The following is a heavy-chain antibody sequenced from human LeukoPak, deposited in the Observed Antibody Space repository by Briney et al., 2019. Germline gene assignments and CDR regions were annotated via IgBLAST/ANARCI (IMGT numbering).Heavy chain of an antibody. CDR3: ASPRMSIVVVPAAYYYMDV. CDR2: IIPIFGTA. CDR1: GGTFSSYA. D-gene: IGHD2-2*01. V-gene: IGHV1-69*01. J-gene: IGHJ6*03. Sequence: GASVKVSCKASGGTFSSYAISWVRQAPGQGLEWMGGIIPIFGTANYAQKFQGRVTITADESTSTAYMELSSLRSEDTAVYYCASPRMSIVVVPAAYYYMDVWGKGTTVTVSS.